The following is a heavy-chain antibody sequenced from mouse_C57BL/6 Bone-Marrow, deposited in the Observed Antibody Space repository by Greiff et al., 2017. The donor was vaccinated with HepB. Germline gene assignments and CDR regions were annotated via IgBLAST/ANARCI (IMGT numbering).Heavy chain of an antibody. D-gene: IGHD1-3*01. V-gene: IGHV6-6*01. Sequence: EVQGVESGGGLVQPGGSMKLSCAASGFTFSDAWMDWVRQSPEKGLEWVAEIRNKANNHATYYAESVKGRFTISRDDSKSSVYLQMNSLRAEDTGIYYCTRESIYLYFDVWGTGTTITVSS. J-gene: IGHJ1*03. CDR1: GFTFSDAW. CDR2: IRNKANNHAT. CDR3: TRESIYLYFDV.